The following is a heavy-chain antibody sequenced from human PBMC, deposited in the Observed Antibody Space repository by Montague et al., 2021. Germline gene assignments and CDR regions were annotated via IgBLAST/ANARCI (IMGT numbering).Heavy chain of an antibody. J-gene: IGHJ3*02. CDR3: ARHGVSSWYRELDGFDI. CDR1: GGSISAYS. CDR2: IYYIGST. Sequence: SETLSLTCTVSGGSISAYSWSWIRQPPGKGLEWIGYIYYIGSTNYNPSLKSRVTVSVDTSKNQFSLKLSSVTAADTAVYYCARHGVSSWYRELDGFDIWGQGTMVIVSS. D-gene: IGHD6-13*01. V-gene: IGHV4-59*08.